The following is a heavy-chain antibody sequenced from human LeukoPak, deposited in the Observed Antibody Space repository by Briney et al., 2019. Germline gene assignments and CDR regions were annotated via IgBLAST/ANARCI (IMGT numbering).Heavy chain of an antibody. D-gene: IGHD3-22*01. Sequence: SETLSLTCTVSGGSISSYYWSWIRQPPGKGLEWIGYIYYSGSTNYNPSLKCRVTISVDTSKNQFSLKLSSVTAADTAVYYCAGTYYYDSSGYYLDYWGQGTLATVSS. CDR2: IYYSGST. CDR3: AGTYYYDSSGYYLDY. V-gene: IGHV4-59*01. J-gene: IGHJ4*02. CDR1: GGSISSYY.